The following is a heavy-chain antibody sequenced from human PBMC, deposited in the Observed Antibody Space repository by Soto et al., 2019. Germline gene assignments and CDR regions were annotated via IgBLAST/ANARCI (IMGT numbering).Heavy chain of an antibody. Sequence: EVQLVESGGGLVQPGGSLRLSCAASGFTFSSYWMHWVRQAPGKGLVWVSRINSDGSSTSYADSVKGRFTISRDNAKNTLYLQMNSLRADDTPVYYCARWRYYYGSGSSLSSYYCIDVWGQGPTLTLSS. CDR2: INSDGSST. CDR3: ARWRYYYGSGSSLSSYYCIDV. V-gene: IGHV3-74*01. D-gene: IGHD3-10*01. J-gene: IGHJ6*02. CDR1: GFTFSSYW.